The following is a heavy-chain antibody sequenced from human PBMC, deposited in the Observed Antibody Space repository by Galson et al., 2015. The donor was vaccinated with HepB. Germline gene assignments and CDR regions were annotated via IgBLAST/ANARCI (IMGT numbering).Heavy chain of an antibody. J-gene: IGHJ6*02. CDR2: IIPIFGTA. V-gene: IGHV1-69*13. CDR1: GGTFSSYA. D-gene: IGHD6-6*01. CDR3: ARGSIAARPEYYYYGMDV. Sequence: SVKVSCKASGGTFSSYAISWVRQAPGQGLEWMGGIIPIFGTANYAQKFQGRVTITADESTSTAYMELSSLRSEDTAVYYCARGSIAARPEYYYYGMDVWGQGTTVTVSS.